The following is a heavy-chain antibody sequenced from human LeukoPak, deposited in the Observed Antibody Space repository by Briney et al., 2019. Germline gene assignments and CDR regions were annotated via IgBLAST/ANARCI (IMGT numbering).Heavy chain of an antibody. CDR3: ARDLVDTAMAPNWFDP. CDR1: GYTFTNYD. V-gene: IGHV1-18*01. D-gene: IGHD5-18*01. J-gene: IGHJ5*02. Sequence: ASVKVSCKASGYTFTNYDFSWVRQAPGQGLEWMGWISAYNGNTNYAQKLQGRVTMTTDTSTSTAYMELRSLRSDDTAVYYCARDLVDTAMAPNWFDPWGQGTLVTVSS. CDR2: ISAYNGNT.